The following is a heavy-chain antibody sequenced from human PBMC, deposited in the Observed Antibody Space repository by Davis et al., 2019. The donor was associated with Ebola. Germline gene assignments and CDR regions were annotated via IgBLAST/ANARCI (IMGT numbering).Heavy chain of an antibody. Sequence: GGSLRLSCAASGFTFNDYAIHWVRQAPGKGLGWVSGINWDSSSRVYVDSVKGRFTISRDNAKNSLYLQMNSLRTEDTALYYCAKAPFLEGTFDMWGQGTMVTVSS. CDR3: AKAPFLEGTFDM. J-gene: IGHJ3*02. CDR1: GFTFNDYA. D-gene: IGHD6-13*01. CDR2: INWDSSSR. V-gene: IGHV3-9*01.